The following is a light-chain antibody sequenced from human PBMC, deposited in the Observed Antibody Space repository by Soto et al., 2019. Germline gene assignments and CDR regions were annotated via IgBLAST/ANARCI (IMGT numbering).Light chain of an antibody. V-gene: IGKV1-16*02. CDR2: DAS. CDR1: QDITDY. CDR3: LQYESYPPT. J-gene: IGKJ4*01. Sequence: DIQMTQSPSTLSASVGDRVTITCQASQDITDYLNWYQQKAGKAPNLLIYDASTLQSGVPSKFSGSGSGTDFTLTISSLQPEDFATYYCLQYESYPPTFGGGTKVDIK.